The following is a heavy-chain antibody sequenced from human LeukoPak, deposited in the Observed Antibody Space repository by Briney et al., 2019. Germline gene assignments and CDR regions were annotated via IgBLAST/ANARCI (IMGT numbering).Heavy chain of an antibody. D-gene: IGHD6-13*01. CDR3: AKDPVRVDRGSSWYGGGY. Sequence: GGSLRLSCAASGFTFDDYAMHWVRQAPGKGLEWVSGISWNSGSIGYADSVKGRFTISRDNAKNSLYLQMNSLRAEDTALYYGAKDPVRVDRGSSWYGGGYWGQGTLVTVSS. V-gene: IGHV3-9*01. CDR2: ISWNSGSI. J-gene: IGHJ4*02. CDR1: GFTFDDYA.